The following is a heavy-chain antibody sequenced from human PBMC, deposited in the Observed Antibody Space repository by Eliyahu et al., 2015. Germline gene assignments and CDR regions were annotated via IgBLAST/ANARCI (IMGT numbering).Heavy chain of an antibody. CDR2: IRSKANNYAT. CDR1: GFXFIXSA. V-gene: IGHV3-73*02. Sequence: EVQLVESGGGLVQPGGSLKLSXAASGFXFIXSAMHWVRQASGKGXEWVGRIRSKANNYATAYAASVKGRFTISRDDSKNTAYLQMNSLKTEDTAVYYCARPLRFGDLLXGFDIWGQGTMVTVSS. CDR3: ARPLRFGDLLXGFDI. D-gene: IGHD3-10*01. J-gene: IGHJ3*02.